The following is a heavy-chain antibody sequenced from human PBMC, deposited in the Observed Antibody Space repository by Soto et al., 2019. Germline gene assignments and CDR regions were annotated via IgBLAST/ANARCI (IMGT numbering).Heavy chain of an antibody. J-gene: IGHJ4*02. CDR2: IWYDGSNK. CDR1: GFTFSSYG. CDR3: ARPDGRSFRFDY. Sequence: SLRLSCAASGFTFSSYGMHWVRQAPGKGLEWVAVIWYDGSNKYYADSVKGRFTISRDNSKNTLYLQMNSLRAEDTAVYYCARPDGRSFRFDYWGQGTLVTVSS. V-gene: IGHV3-33*01.